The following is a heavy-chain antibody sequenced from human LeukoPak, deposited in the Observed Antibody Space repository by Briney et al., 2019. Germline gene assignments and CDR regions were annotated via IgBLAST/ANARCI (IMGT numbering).Heavy chain of an antibody. V-gene: IGHV4-30-2*01. D-gene: IGHD3-10*01. CDR3: ARDKYSGSGSYLGVSWFDP. CDR1: GGSLSSGGYS. Sequence: SETLSLTCAVSGGSLSSGGYSWSWIRQPPGKGLEWIGYIYHSGSTYYNPSLKSRVTVSVDRSKNQFSLKLSSETAADTAVYYCARDKYSGSGSYLGVSWFDPWGQGTLVTVSS. J-gene: IGHJ5*02. CDR2: IYHSGST.